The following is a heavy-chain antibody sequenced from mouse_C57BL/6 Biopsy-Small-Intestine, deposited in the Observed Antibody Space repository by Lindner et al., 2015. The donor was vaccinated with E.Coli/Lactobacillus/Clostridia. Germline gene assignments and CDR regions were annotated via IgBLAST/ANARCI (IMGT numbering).Heavy chain of an antibody. CDR1: GYSFTDYN. CDR2: INPNYGTT. V-gene: IGHV1-39*01. Sequence: VQLQESGPELVKPGASVRISCRASGYSFTDYNMNWVKQSNGKSLEWIGVINPNYGTTSYNQKFKGKATLTVDRSPSTAYLQLSSLTSEDTAVYYCARGDGYYAFDVWGTGTTVTVSS. D-gene: IGHD2-3*01. J-gene: IGHJ1*03. CDR3: ARGDGYYAFDV.